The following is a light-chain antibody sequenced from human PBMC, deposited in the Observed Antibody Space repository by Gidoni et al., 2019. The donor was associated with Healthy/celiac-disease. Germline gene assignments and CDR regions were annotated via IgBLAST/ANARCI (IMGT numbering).Light chain of an antibody. CDR2: AAS. J-gene: IGKJ4*01. V-gene: IGKV1-39*01. CDR1: QSISSY. CDR3: QQSYSTPLT. Sequence: DIQMTQSPSSLSASVGDRVTITCRASQSISSYLNWYQQKPGKAPKLLIYAASSLQSVVPSSFSCIGSGTDFTLTISSLQPEDFATFYCQQSYSTPLTFGGGTKVEIK.